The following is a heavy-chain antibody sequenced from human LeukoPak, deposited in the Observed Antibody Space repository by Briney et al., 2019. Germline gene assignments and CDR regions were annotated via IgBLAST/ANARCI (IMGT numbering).Heavy chain of an antibody. CDR1: GGSISSYY. V-gene: IGHV4-59*01. D-gene: IGHD2-2*01. CDR2: IYNSGGT. CDR3: ARGGRDCTSTSFYYYHYYGMDV. J-gene: IGHJ6*02. Sequence: SETPSLTCTVSGGSISSYYWSWIRQPPGKGLEWIGYIYNSGGTNYNPSLKSRVTISVDTSKNQFSLKLSSVTAADTAVYYCARGGRDCTSTSFYYYHYYGMDVWGQGATVTVSS.